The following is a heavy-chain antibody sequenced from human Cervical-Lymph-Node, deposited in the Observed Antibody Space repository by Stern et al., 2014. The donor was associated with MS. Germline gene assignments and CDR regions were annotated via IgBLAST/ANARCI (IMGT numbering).Heavy chain of an antibody. D-gene: IGHD2-2*01. CDR3: AKDLGRGVVVVPLYGLDV. CDR2: ISDSGVYT. Sequence: EVQLEESGGGLVQPGGSLRLSCAASGFTFSTYAFSWVRQAPGNGLEWVSSISDSGVYTYYADSVKGRFTISRDNSKSMLYLEMQSLRAEDTAVYHCAKDLGRGVVVVPLYGLDVWGQETTVTVSS. J-gene: IGHJ6*02. CDR1: GFTFSTYA. V-gene: IGHV3-23*04.